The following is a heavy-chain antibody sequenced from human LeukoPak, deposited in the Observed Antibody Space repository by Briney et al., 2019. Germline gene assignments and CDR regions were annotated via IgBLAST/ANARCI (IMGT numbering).Heavy chain of an antibody. V-gene: IGHV1-18*01. CDR2: ISAYNGNT. D-gene: IGHD6-13*01. J-gene: IGHJ5*02. Sequence: ASVKVSCKASGYTFTSYGISWVRQAPGQGLEWMGWISAYNGNTNYAQKLQGRVTMTTDTSTSTAYMELRSLRSDDTAVYYCARGPAAAADNVGSWFDPWGQGTLVTVSS. CDR1: GYTFTSYG. CDR3: ARGPAAAADNVGSWFDP.